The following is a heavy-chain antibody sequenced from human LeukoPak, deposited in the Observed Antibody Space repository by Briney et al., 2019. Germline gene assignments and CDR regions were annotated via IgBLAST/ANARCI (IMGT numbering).Heavy chain of an antibody. J-gene: IGHJ3*02. CDR3: ARQGSGGRAFDI. D-gene: IGHD1-26*01. CDR1: GGSISSYY. CDR2: IYSSGST. Sequence: ETLSLTCIVSGGSISSYYWSWIRQPPGKGLEWIGYIYSSGSTNSNPSLKSRVTISVDTSKSQFSLKMTSVTAAVTAVYYCARQGSGGRAFDIWGQGTMVTVSS. V-gene: IGHV4-59*08.